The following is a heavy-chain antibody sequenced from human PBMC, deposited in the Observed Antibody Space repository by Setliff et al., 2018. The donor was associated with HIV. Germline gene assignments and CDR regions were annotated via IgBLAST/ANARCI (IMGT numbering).Heavy chain of an antibody. D-gene: IGHD2-8*01. Sequence: NPGGSLRLSCSYTYISLSMLWVRQAPGKGLEWVSSISSSGVYTLHADSVKGRFTISRDNSKNTLYLQMNSLRAEDTAVYYCARPLLRTNTVYGILGNWFDSWGRGTLVTVSS. J-gene: IGHJ5*01. V-gene: IGHV3-21*04. CDR1: YTYISLS. CDR2: ISSSGVYT. CDR3: ARPLLRTNTVYGILGNWFDS.